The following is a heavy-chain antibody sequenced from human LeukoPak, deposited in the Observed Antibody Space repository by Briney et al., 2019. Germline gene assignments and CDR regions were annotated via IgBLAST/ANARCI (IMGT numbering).Heavy chain of an antibody. CDR2: ISSSSSYI. Sequence: GGSLRLSCAASGFTFSSYSMNWVRQAPGKGLEWVSSISSSSSYIYYADSVKGRFTISRDNAKNSLYLQMNSLRAEDTAVYYCARDPQPQGRYFDWLLFNSNWFDPWGQGTLVTVSS. V-gene: IGHV3-21*01. J-gene: IGHJ5*02. CDR1: GFTFSSYS. CDR3: ARDPQPQGRYFDWLLFNSNWFDP. D-gene: IGHD3-9*01.